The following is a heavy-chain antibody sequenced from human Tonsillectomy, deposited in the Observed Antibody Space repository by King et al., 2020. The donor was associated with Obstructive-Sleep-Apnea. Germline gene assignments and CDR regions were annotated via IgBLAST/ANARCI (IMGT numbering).Heavy chain of an antibody. CDR1: GFTFSNYD. J-gene: IGHJ4*02. CDR2: IGGSGGRT. V-gene: IGHV3-23*04. Sequence: VQLVESGGGLVQPGGSRRLSCAVSGFTFSNYDMNWVRQAPGRVLEWVSVIGGSGGRTFYADSVKGRFTISRDNSKNSLYLQMNNLSVEDTAIYYCAKDFREQWLVSWGQGTLVTVSS. CDR3: AKDFREQWLVS. D-gene: IGHD6-19*01.